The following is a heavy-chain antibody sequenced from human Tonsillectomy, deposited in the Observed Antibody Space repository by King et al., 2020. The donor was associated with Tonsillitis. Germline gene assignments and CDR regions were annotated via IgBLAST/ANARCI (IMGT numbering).Heavy chain of an antibody. Sequence: DVQLVESGAEVKKPGESLQISCKASGYSFTNYWIGWVRQMPGKGLEWMGIIYPSDSDTRYSPSLQGRVTISADKFVNTAYLRWSSLTASDTAIYYCARQPDSRGPHWSFDLWGLGTLVTVSS. CDR2: IYPSDSDT. V-gene: IGHV5-51*01. CDR1: GYSFTNYW. D-gene: IGHD2-15*01. J-gene: IGHJ3*01. CDR3: ARQPDSRGPHWSFDL.